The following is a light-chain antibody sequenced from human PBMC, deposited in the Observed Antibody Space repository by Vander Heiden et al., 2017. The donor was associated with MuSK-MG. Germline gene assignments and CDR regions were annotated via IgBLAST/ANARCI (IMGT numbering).Light chain of an antibody. J-gene: IGKJ4*01. CDR3: HKGYTKSLT. CDR2: AAT. V-gene: IGKV1-39*01. Sequence: IQMPQSPSSLSASVGDRVTIICRATQNIGNYLHWYQHKVGKAPQLLIYAATRLQSGVPSRGSGSGSGTEFMLSIRSLKREEFATDYCHKGYTKSLTFGGGTKVEIK. CDR1: QNIGNY.